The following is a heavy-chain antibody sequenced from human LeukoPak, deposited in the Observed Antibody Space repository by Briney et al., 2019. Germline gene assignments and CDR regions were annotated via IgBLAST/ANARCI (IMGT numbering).Heavy chain of an antibody. CDR3: ARDEYNWNVDAFDI. D-gene: IGHD1-20*01. Sequence: TGGSLRLSCAASGFTLSNYNMNWVRQAPGKGLEWVSYISTSNITKYYADSVKGRFTISRDNARNSLYLQMNSLRAEDTAVYYCARDEYNWNVDAFDIWGQGTVVTVSS. V-gene: IGHV3-48*01. J-gene: IGHJ3*02. CDR1: GFTLSNYN. CDR2: ISTSNITK.